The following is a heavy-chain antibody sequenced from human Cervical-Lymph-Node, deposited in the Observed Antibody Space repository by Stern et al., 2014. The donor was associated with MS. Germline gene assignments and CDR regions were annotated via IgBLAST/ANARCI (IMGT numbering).Heavy chain of an antibody. D-gene: IGHD6-19*01. CDR1: GGSISSGSYY. V-gene: IGHV4-61*02. CDR3: SDAGWRFDY. CDR2: IYTSGST. J-gene: IGHJ4*02. Sequence: QVQLQESGPGLVKPSQTLSLTCTVSGGSISSGSYYWSWIRQPAGKGLEWIGRIYTSGSTNYNPSLKSRVTISADTSKNQISLKLTSVTAADTAVYYCSDAGWRFDYWGQGTLVTVSS.